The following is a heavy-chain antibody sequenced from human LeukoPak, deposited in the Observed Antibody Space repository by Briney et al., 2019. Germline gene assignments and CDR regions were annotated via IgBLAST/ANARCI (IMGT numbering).Heavy chain of an antibody. CDR2: ISSTGSNI. CDR3: ATEFLGAVAETGDY. D-gene: IGHD6-19*01. J-gene: IGHJ4*02. V-gene: IGHV3-21*01. Sequence: GRSLRLSCAASGFPFSSYAMNWVRQAPGKGLEWVSSISSTGSNIYYADSVKGRFTISRDNAKNSLSLQMNSLRAEDTAVYYCATEFLGAVAETGDYWGQGALVTVSS. CDR1: GFPFSSYA.